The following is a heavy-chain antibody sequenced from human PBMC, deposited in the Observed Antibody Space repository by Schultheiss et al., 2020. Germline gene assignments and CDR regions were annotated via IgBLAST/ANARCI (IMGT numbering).Heavy chain of an antibody. V-gene: IGHV4-59*10. J-gene: IGHJ6*03. D-gene: IGHD3-9*01. Sequence: SETLSLTCAVYGGSFSGYYWSWIRQPAGKGLEWIGRIYTSGSTNYNPSLKSRVAISVDTSKNQFSLMVRSVTAADTAVYYCARVSYASDWYVAYHMDVWGRGTTVTVSS. CDR1: GGSFSGYY. CDR3: ARVSYASDWYVAYHMDV. CDR2: IYTSGST.